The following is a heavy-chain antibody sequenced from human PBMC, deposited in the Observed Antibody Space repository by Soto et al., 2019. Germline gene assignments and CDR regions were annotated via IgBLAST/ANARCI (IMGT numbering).Heavy chain of an antibody. V-gene: IGHV3-21*01. CDR3: ARSYGSGSLYFDY. D-gene: IGHD3-10*01. CDR2: ISSSSSYI. CDR1: GFTFSSYS. J-gene: IGHJ4*02. Sequence: EVQLVESGGGLVKPGGSLRLSCAASGFTFSSYSMNWVRQAPGKGLEWVSSISSSSSYIYYADSVKGRFTISRDNAKNSLYLQMNRLRAEDTAVYYCARSYGSGSLYFDYWGQGTLVTVSS.